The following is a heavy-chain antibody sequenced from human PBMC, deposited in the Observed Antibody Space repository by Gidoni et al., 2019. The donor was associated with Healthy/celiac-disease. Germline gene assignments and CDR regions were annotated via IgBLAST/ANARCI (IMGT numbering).Heavy chain of an antibody. V-gene: IGHV1-69*04. CDR3: ARERDYDSSGYFWFDY. J-gene: IGHJ4*02. Sequence: QVQLLQSVAEVNKLGSSVKVPCKASGATFSRDAISWVRQAPGQGLEWMGSIIPILGIANYAQKFQGRVTITADKSTSTAYMELSSLRSEDTAVYYCARERDYDSSGYFWFDYWGQGTLVTVSS. CDR1: GATFSRDA. CDR2: IIPILGIA. D-gene: IGHD3-22*01.